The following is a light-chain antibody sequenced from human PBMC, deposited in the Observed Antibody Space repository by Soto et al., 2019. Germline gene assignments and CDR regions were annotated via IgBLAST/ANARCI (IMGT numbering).Light chain of an antibody. CDR3: CSYAGTYPFVV. J-gene: IGLJ2*01. V-gene: IGLV2-11*01. Sequence: QSALTQPRSVSGSPGQSVTISCTGTSSDVSAYDYVSWYQHRPGKPPKLMIYDLNKRPSGVPDRFSGSKSGNTASLTISGLQAEDEAAYYCCSYAGTYPFVVFXGGTKVTVL. CDR2: DLN. CDR1: SSDVSAYDY.